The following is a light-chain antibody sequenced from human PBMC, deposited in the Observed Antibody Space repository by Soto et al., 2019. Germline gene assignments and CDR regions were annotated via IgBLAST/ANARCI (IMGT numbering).Light chain of an antibody. CDR2: DVS. Sequence: QSALTQPASVSGSPGQSITISCTGTSSDVGGYNYVSRYQQHPGKAPKLMIYDVSNRPSGVSNRFSGSKSGNTASLTISGLQAEDEADYYCRSYTSSSTLVFGGGTKLTVL. J-gene: IGLJ2*01. CDR1: SSDVGGYNY. V-gene: IGLV2-14*01. CDR3: RSYTSSSTLV.